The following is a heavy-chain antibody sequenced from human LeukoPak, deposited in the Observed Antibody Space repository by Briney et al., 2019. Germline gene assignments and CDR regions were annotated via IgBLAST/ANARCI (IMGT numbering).Heavy chain of an antibody. CDR1: GYTFTSYG. D-gene: IGHD6-13*01. CDR2: ISAYNGNT. V-gene: IGHV1-18*01. Sequence: ASVKVSCKASGYTFTSYGISWVRQAPGQGLEWMGWISAYNGNTNYAQKLQGRVTMTTDTSTSTAYMELRSLRSDDTAVYYCAKAGKGYSSSWYYFEYWGQGTLVTVSS. CDR3: AKAGKGYSSSWYYFEY. J-gene: IGHJ4*02.